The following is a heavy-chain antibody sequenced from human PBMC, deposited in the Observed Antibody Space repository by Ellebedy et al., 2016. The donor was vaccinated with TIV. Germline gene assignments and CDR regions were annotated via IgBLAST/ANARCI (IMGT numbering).Heavy chain of an antibody. D-gene: IGHD5-24*01. V-gene: IGHV3-7*03. CDR1: GFTFSGYW. CDR2: IKEDGSEK. J-gene: IGHJ3*01. CDR3: VKDQIAGDGRWVFDL. Sequence: GESLKISCAASGFTFSGYWMSWARQAPGKGLECVANIKEDGSEKYYVDSVRGRFTISRDNAKNSLYLQINSLRAEDTGIYYCVKDQIAGDGRWVFDLWGQGTMVTVSS.